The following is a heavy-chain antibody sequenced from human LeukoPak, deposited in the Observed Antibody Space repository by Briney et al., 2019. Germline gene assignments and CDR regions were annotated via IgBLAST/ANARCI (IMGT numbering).Heavy chain of an antibody. V-gene: IGHV3-21*04. J-gene: IGHJ4*02. CDR2: ISSSSSYI. Sequence: GGSLRLSCAASGFTFSSYSMNWVRQAPGKGLEWVSSISSSSSYIYYADSVKGRFTISRDNAKNSLYLQMNSLRAEDTAVYYCARDASTGIAVAGRFDYWGQGTLVTVSS. CDR1: GFTFSSYS. CDR3: ARDASTGIAVAGRFDY. D-gene: IGHD6-19*01.